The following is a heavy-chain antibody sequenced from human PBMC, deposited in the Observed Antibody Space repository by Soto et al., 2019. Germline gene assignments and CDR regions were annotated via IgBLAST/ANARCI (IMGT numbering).Heavy chain of an antibody. J-gene: IGHJ5*02. CDR2: ISAYNGNT. CDR3: ARGLSSSWLRNCFDL. D-gene: IGHD6-13*01. Sequence: ASVKVACKASGYTFTSYGISWVRQAPGQGLEWMGWISAYNGNTNYAQKLQGRVTMTTDTSTNTAYMELRSLRSDDTAVYYCARGLSSSWLRNCFDLWGQGTLVTVSS. V-gene: IGHV1-18*01. CDR1: GYTFTSYG.